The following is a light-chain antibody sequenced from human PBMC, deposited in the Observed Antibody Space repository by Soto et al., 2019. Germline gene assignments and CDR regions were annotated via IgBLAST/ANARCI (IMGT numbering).Light chain of an antibody. CDR2: RAS. V-gene: IGKV2-30*01. CDR3: MQGTLWPPT. CDR1: QSIVYSDGQAY. J-gene: IGKJ1*01. Sequence: DVVMTQSPLSLPVTLGQPASISCRSSQSIVYSDGQAYLSWFQQRPGQSPRRLIYRASNRDSGVPDRFRGSGSGTDLTLQIERVEAEDVGIYYCMQGTLWPPTFGRGTRVEIK.